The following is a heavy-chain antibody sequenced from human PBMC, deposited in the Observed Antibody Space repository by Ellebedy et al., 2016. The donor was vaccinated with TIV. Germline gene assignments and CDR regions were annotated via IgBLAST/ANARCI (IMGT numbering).Heavy chain of an antibody. CDR3: ARDQGWAYPGSTRFDY. J-gene: IGHJ4*03. CDR2: IKQDGSEK. V-gene: IGHV3-7*01. Sequence: GESLKTSCAASGFTFSDYWLSWVRQAPGKGLEWVANIKQDGSEKWYVDSVKGRFTISRDNAKNSLYLQMSSLRAEDTAVYYCARDQGWAYPGSTRFDYWGQGTLVTVSS. CDR1: GFTFSDYW. D-gene: IGHD3-10*01.